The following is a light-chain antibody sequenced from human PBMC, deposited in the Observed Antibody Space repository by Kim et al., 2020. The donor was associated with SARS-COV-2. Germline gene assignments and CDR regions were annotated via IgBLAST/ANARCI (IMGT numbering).Light chain of an antibody. CDR3: NARDSRGNHVI. Sequence: AAGQAIEITCQGERVRSFAASWYQQSPDQATVLVSYGKINRPSRIPDRFSGAGSGTTASLTITGAQSRHKTDYYSNARDSRGNHVIFGGGTQLTVL. J-gene: IGLJ2*01. CDR2: GKI. V-gene: IGLV3-19*01. CDR1: RVRSFA.